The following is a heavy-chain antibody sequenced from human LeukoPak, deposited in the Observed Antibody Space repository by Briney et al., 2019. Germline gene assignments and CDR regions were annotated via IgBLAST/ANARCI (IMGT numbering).Heavy chain of an antibody. V-gene: IGHV3-53*01. J-gene: IGHJ4*02. CDR1: GFTVSSNY. D-gene: IGHD3-10*01. Sequence: GGSLRLTCAASGFTVSSNYMSWVRQAPGKGLEWVSVIYSGGSTYYADSVKGRFTISRDNSKNTLYLQMNSLRAEDTAVYYCARQRPSTMVRGVIIITYFDYWGQGTLVTVSS. CDR3: ARQRPSTMVRGVIIITYFDY. CDR2: IYSGGST.